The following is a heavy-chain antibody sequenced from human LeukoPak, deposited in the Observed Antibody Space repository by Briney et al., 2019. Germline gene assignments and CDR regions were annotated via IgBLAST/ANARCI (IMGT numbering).Heavy chain of an antibody. Sequence: SGTLSLTCAVSGGSISSSNWWSWVRQPPGKGLEWIGEIYHSGSTNYNPSLKSRVTISVDKSKNQFSLKLSSVTAADTAVYYCARGILSSWYDRYYYMDVWGKGTTVTISS. D-gene: IGHD6-13*01. CDR3: ARGILSSWYDRYYYMDV. J-gene: IGHJ6*03. CDR1: GGSISSSNW. V-gene: IGHV4-4*02. CDR2: IYHSGST.